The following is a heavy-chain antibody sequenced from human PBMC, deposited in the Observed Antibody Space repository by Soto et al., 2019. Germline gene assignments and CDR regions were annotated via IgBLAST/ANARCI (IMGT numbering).Heavy chain of an antibody. CDR3: ARRYYTNGWYDAFDV. J-gene: IGHJ3*01. CDR1: GFTFSSYS. V-gene: IGHV3-48*01. D-gene: IGHD6-19*01. CDR2: ISSSSSTI. Sequence: PGGSLRLSCEASGFTFSSYSMNWVRQAPGKGLEWVSYISSSSSTIYYADSVKGRFTISRDKAKNSRYLQMNSLRAEDTAVYFCARRYYTNGWYDAFDVWGRGTMVTVSS.